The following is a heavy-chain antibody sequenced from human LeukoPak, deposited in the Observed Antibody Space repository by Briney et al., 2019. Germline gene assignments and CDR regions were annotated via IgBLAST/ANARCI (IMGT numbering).Heavy chain of an antibody. V-gene: IGHV3-21*01. D-gene: IGHD6-6*01. Sequence: GGSLRLSSAGSGFPFSGYSMNWVRQTPGKGLEWVSSMSILSGITYYAESVKGRFTVSRDNAKNLLHLQMNSLRVEDTAIYYCAREFEYSTSGAGYWGQGTLVTVSS. CDR1: GFPFSGYS. CDR3: AREFEYSTSGAGY. J-gene: IGHJ4*02. CDR2: MSILSGIT.